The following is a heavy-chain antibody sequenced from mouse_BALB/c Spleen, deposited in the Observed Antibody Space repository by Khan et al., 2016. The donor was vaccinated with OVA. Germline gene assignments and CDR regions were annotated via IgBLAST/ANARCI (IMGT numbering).Heavy chain of an antibody. D-gene: IGHD2-10*01. Sequence: QMQLEESGPGLVAPSQSLSITCTISGFSLTNYGVHWVRQPPGKGLEWLVVIWSDGSTTYNSALKSRLTISKDKSKSQVFLKMNSLQNDDTAMYFCARQPYYHYNIMDYWGQGTSVTVSS. CDR2: IWSDGST. V-gene: IGHV2-6-1*01. J-gene: IGHJ4*01. CDR3: ARQPYYHYNIMDY. CDR1: GFSLTNYG.